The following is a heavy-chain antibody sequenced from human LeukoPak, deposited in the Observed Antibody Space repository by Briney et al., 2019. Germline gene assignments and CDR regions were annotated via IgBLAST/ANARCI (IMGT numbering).Heavy chain of an antibody. J-gene: IGHJ3*01. V-gene: IGHV4-61*02. D-gene: IGHD3-22*01. Sequence: SQTLSLTCTVSGGSISSGSYYWSWIRQPAGKGLEWIGRIYTSGSTNYNPSLKSRVTISVDTSKNQFSLKLSSVTAADTAVYYRARDSTMIVPGGAFDLWGQGTMVTVSS. CDR2: IYTSGST. CDR3: ARDSTMIVPGGAFDL. CDR1: GGSISSGSYY.